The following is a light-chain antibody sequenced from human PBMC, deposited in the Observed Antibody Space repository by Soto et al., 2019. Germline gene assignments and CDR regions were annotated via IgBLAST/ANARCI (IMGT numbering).Light chain of an antibody. CDR1: SSDIGAYDL. Sequence: QSPLTQPASVSGSPGKKLTLSCSGPSSDIGAYDLVSWYQQHPGRAPKLIIYEVSHRFSDLSYRFSGSKSGNTAFLIISGLHAYDEGDYYCTSFAPGRIYVFGRGTKFTVL. V-gene: IGLV2-14*03. CDR2: EVS. CDR3: TSFAPGRIYV. J-gene: IGLJ1*01.